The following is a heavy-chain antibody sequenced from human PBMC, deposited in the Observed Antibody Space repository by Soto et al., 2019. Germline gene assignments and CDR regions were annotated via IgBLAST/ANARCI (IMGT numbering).Heavy chain of an antibody. Sequence: ESGGGVVQPGRSLRLSCAASGFTFSSYGMHWVRQAPGKGLEWVAVISYDGSNKYYADSVKGRFTISRDNSKNTLYLQMNSLRAEDTAVYYCAKDMLGREYDSSGYYLDYWGQGTLVTVSS. J-gene: IGHJ4*02. CDR3: AKDMLGREYDSSGYYLDY. V-gene: IGHV3-30*18. CDR1: GFTFSSYG. D-gene: IGHD3-22*01. CDR2: ISYDGSNK.